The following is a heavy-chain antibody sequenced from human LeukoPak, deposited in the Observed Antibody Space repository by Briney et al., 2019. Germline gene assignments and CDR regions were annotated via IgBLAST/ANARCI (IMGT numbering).Heavy chain of an antibody. D-gene: IGHD3-10*01. CDR1: GFTFSSYA. J-gene: IGHJ6*02. CDR2: ISGSGGST. CDR3: AKELYGYYYYYGMDV. V-gene: IGHV3-23*01. Sequence: GGSLRLSCAASGFTFSSYAMSWVRQAPGKGLEWVSAISGSGGSTYYADSVKGRFTISRDNSKTTLYLQMNSLRAEDTAVYYCAKELYGYYYYYGMDVWGQGTTVTVSS.